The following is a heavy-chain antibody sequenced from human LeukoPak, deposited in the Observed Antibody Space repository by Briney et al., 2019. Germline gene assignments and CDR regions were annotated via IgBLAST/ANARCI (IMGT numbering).Heavy chain of an antibody. V-gene: IGHV4-59*02. Sequence: SETLSLTWIVAGGSVSRHYWSWIRQPPGKGLEWIGYIYYSGSTNYTPSLKSRLTTSVDTSKHQFPLKLNSVTAADTAVSYCARDGRYSSGWFARGVEGWFDPWGQGTLVTVTS. J-gene: IGHJ5*02. D-gene: IGHD6-19*01. CDR1: GGSVSRHY. CDR3: ARDGRYSSGWFARGVEGWFDP. CDR2: IYYSGST.